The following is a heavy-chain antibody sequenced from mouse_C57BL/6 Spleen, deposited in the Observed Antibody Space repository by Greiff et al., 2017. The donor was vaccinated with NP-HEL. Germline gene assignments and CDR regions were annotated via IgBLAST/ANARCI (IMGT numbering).Heavy chain of an antibody. CDR3: AREGDYYGSSLGFAY. CDR1: GYTFTSYG. D-gene: IGHD1-1*01. J-gene: IGHJ3*01. V-gene: IGHV1-81*01. CDR2: IYPRSGNT. Sequence: VKLMESGAELARPGASVKLSCKASGYTFTSYGISWVKQRTGQGLEWIGEIYPRSGNTYYNEKFKGKATLTADKSSSTAYMELRSLTSEDSAVYFCAREGDYYGSSLGFAYWGQGTLVTVSA.